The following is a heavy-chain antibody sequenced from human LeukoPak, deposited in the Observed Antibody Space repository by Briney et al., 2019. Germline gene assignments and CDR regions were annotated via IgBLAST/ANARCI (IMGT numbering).Heavy chain of an antibody. D-gene: IGHD2-21*02. Sequence: PGGSLRLSCSASGFTFNTYGMSWVRQAPGKGLEWVSTISGRDSNTYYADSVEGRFTISRDNSRNTLFLQINSVRDEDTATYYCAKRSGCGGDSNYFDYWGQGTPVTVSS. CDR2: ISGRDSNT. V-gene: IGHV3-23*01. CDR3: AKRSGCGGDSNYFDY. CDR1: GFTFNTYG. J-gene: IGHJ4*02.